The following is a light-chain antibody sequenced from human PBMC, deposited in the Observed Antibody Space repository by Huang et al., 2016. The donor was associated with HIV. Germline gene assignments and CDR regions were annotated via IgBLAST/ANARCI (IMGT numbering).Light chain of an antibody. Sequence: DIQMTQSPSTLSASVGDRVTIICRASQSVRSWLAWYQQKPGKAPKLLIYQASTLQNGVPSRFSGSGSGTEFTLTISSLQPDDFATYYCQQYSSYIQWTFGQGTKVEI. CDR2: QAS. CDR1: QSVRSW. V-gene: IGKV1-5*03. CDR3: QQYSSYIQWT. J-gene: IGKJ1*01.